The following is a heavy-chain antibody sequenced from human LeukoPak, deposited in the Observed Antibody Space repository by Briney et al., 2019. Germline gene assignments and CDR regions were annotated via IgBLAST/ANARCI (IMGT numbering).Heavy chain of an antibody. D-gene: IGHD2-2*01. CDR2: TNIDGSST. CDR3: AKGGVVVPAAPYMDV. Sequence: GGSLRLSCVVSGFTFSDHWMHWVRQAPGKGLVWVSRTNIDGSSTTYADSVKGRFTISRDNAKNTLYLQMNSLRAEDTAVYYCAKGGVVVPAAPYMDVWGKGTTVTVSS. CDR1: GFTFSDHW. J-gene: IGHJ6*03. V-gene: IGHV3-74*01.